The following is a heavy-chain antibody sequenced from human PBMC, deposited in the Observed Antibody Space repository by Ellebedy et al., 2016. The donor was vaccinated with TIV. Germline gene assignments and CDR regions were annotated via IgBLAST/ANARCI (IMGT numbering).Heavy chain of an antibody. CDR1: GFTLRNYW. CDR3: ARDRWFVVVPAAGSFDY. V-gene: IGHV3-7*01. CDR2: IKQDGSEK. D-gene: IGHD2-2*01. Sequence: GESLKISXAASGFTLRNYWMSWVRQAPGKGAEWVANIKQDGSEKYYVDSVKGRFTISRDNAKNSLYLQMNSLRAEDTAVYYCARDRWFVVVPAAGSFDYWGQGSLVTVSS. J-gene: IGHJ4*02.